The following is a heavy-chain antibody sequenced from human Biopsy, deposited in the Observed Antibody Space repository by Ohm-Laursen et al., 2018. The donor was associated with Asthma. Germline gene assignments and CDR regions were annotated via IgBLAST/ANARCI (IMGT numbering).Heavy chain of an antibody. V-gene: IGHV4-31*02. CDR3: ARAQDYYDSRGYYRSFDY. D-gene: IGHD3-22*01. J-gene: IGHJ4*02. CDR2: IYYSGST. Sequence: GGYAMSWARQAPGKGLEWIGFIYYSGSTYYNPSLKSRVSISIDTSKNQFSLKLSSVTAADTAVYYCARAQDYYDSRGYYRSFDYWGQGTLVTVSS. CDR1: GGYA.